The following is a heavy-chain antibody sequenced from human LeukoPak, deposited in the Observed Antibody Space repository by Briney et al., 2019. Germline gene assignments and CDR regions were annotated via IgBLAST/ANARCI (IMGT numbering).Heavy chain of an antibody. CDR3: ARAYSGYDLGGAKGY. Sequence: APVKVSCKASGYTFTGYYMHWVRQAPGQGLEWMGWINPNSGGTNYAQKFQGRVTMTRDTSISTAYMELSRLRSDDTAVYYCARAYSGYDLGGAKGYWGQGTLVTVSS. D-gene: IGHD5-12*01. J-gene: IGHJ4*02. V-gene: IGHV1-2*02. CDR1: GYTFTGYY. CDR2: INPNSGGT.